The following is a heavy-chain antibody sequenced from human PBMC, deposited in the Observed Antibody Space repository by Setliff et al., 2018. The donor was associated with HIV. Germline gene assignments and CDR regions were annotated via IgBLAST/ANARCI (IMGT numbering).Heavy chain of an antibody. CDR2: MYYSGST. D-gene: IGHD5-18*01. CDR3: ARVFVDTAVLRVLEYYFDS. J-gene: IGHJ4*02. CDR1: GGYISSSSYY. Sequence: SETLSLTCTVSGGYISSSSYYWGWVRQPPGKGLEWIGSMYYSGSTYYTPSLKSRITISLETSKNQFSLRMRSVTAADTAVYYCARVFVDTAVLRVLEYYFDSWGRGTLVTVSS. V-gene: IGHV4-39*07.